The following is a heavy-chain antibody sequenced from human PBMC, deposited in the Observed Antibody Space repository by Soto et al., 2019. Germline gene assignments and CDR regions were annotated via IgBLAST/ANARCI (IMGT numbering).Heavy chain of an antibody. J-gene: IGHJ4*02. D-gene: IGHD6-19*01. Sequence: ASVKVSCKASGYTFTSYGISWVRQAPGQGLEWMGWISAYNGNTNYAQKLQGRVTMTTDSSTSTAYMELRSLRSDDTAVYYFAIEAVAGHYDERWGQTTRVSVSS. CDR1: GYTFTSYG. V-gene: IGHV1-18*01. CDR3: AIEAVAGHYDER. CDR2: ISAYNGNT.